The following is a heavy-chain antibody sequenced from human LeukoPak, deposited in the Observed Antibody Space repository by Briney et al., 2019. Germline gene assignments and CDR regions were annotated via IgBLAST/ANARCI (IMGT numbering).Heavy chain of an antibody. Sequence: PGGSLRLSCAASGFTFSNYAMSWVRQAPGKGLEWVSSISSSSSYIYYADSVKGRFTISRDNAKNSLYLQMNSLRAEDTAVYYCAREGWGLFDYWGQGTLVTVSS. CDR2: ISSSSSYI. CDR1: GFTFSNYA. V-gene: IGHV3-21*01. CDR3: AREGWGLFDY. D-gene: IGHD2-15*01. J-gene: IGHJ4*02.